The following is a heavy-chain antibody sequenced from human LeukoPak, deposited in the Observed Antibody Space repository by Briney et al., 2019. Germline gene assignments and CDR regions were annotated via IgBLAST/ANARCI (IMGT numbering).Heavy chain of an antibody. CDR1: GGSFSGYY. V-gene: IGHV4-34*01. CDR3: ARGGRGITIFGVVNRGTFAY. J-gene: IGHJ4*02. D-gene: IGHD3-3*01. Sequence: SETLSLTCAVYGGSFSGYYWSWIRQPPGKGLEWIGEINHSGSTNYNPSLKSRVTISVDTSKNQFSLKLSSVTAADTAVYYCARGGRGITIFGVVNRGTFAYWGQGTLVTVSS. CDR2: INHSGST.